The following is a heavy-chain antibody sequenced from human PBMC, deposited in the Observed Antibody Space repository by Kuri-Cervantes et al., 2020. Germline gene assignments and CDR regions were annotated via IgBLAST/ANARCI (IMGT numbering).Heavy chain of an antibody. CDR2: MNPNSGNT. D-gene: IGHD3-9*01. CDR1: GYTFTSYD. V-gene: IGHV1-8*01. Sequence: ASVKVSCKASGYTFTSYDINWVRQATGQGLEWMGWMNPNSGNTGYAQKFQGRVTMTRNTSISTAYMELSSLRSEDTAVYYCAKDISSADPYYYGMDVWGQGTTVTVSS. CDR3: AKDISSADPYYYGMDV. J-gene: IGHJ6*02.